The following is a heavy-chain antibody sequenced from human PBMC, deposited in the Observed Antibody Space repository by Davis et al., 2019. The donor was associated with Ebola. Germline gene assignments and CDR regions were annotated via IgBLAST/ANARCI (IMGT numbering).Heavy chain of an antibody. Sequence: PGGSLRLSCKGSGYSFTSYWIGWVRQMPGKGLEWMGIIYPGDSDTRYSPSFQGQVPISADKSISTAYLQWSSLKASDTAMYYCARRRMRDSSSWYWFDPWGQGTLVTVSS. CDR1: GYSFTSYW. CDR2: IYPGDSDT. V-gene: IGHV5-51*01. J-gene: IGHJ5*02. CDR3: ARRRMRDSSSWYWFDP. D-gene: IGHD6-13*01.